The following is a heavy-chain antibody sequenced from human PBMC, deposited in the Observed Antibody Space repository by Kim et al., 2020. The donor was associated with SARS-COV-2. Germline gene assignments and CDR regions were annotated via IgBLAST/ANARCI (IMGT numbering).Heavy chain of an antibody. Sequence: SETLSLTCTVSGGSISSYYWSWIRQPPGKGLEWIGYIYYSGSTNYNPSLKSRVTISVDTSKNQFSLKLSSVTAADTAVYYCARFITTVVNHATGRGGIMAFDYWGQGTLVTVSS. V-gene: IGHV4-59*01. D-gene: IGHD4-17*01. CDR3: ARFITTVVNHATGRGGIMAFDY. CDR2: IYYSGST. CDR1: GGSISSYY. J-gene: IGHJ4*02.